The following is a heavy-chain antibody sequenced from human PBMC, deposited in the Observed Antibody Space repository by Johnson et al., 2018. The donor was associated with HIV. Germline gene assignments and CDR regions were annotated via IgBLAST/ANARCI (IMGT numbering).Heavy chain of an antibody. CDR3: ARAPGYSRAFDI. CDR2: IKQDGSEK. V-gene: IGHV3-7*01. Sequence: VQLVESGGGLVQPGGSLRLSCAASGFTFSSYWMSWVRQAPGRGLEWVANIKQDGSEKYYVDSVKGRFTISRDNAKNSLYLQMNTLRAEDTAVYYCARAPGYSRAFDIWGQGTMVTVSS. CDR1: GFTFSSYW. J-gene: IGHJ3*02. D-gene: IGHD5-18*01.